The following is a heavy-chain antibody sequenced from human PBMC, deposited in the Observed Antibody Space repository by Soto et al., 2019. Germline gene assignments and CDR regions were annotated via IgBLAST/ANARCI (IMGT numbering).Heavy chain of an antibody. CDR2: IIPIFGTA. Sequence: ASVKVSCKASGYTFTSYAMHWVRQAPGQGLEWMGGIIPIFGTANYAQKFQGRVTITADESTSTAYMELSSLRSEDTAVYYCARDRATYDSSLIDIWGQGTMVTVSS. D-gene: IGHD3-22*01. CDR3: ARDRATYDSSLIDI. J-gene: IGHJ3*02. V-gene: IGHV1-69*13. CDR1: GYTFTSYA.